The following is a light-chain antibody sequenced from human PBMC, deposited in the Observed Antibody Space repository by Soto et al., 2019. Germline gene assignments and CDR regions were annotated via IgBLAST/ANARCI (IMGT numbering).Light chain of an antibody. CDR3: QSFDSSLTAGV. CDR2: AYT. V-gene: IGLV1-40*01. J-gene: IGLJ3*02. CDR1: NSNIGAGYD. Sequence: QSVLTQPPSVSGAPGQRVTISCTGSNSNIGAGYDLHWYQQFPGAAPKLLIFAYTKRPSGVPDRFSGSKSGTSASLAITGLQADDEADYYCQSFDSSLTAGVFGGGTKLTVL.